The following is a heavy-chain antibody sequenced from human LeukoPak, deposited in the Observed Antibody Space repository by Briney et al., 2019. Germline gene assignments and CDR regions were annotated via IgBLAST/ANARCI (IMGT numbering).Heavy chain of an antibody. CDR2: ISAYNGNT. Sequence: ASVKVSCKASGYTFTSYGISWVRQAPGQGLEWMGWISAYNGNTNYAQKLQGRVTMTTDTSTSTAYMELRSLRSDDTAVYYCASVYTVTTGLPYFDYWGQGTPVTVSS. V-gene: IGHV1-18*01. CDR1: GYTFTSYG. J-gene: IGHJ4*02. CDR3: ASVYTVTTGLPYFDY. D-gene: IGHD4-17*01.